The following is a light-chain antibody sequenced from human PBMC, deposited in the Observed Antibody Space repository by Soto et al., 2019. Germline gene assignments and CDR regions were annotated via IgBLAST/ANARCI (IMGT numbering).Light chain of an antibody. V-gene: IGLV2-14*01. CDR2: EVS. CDR1: SSDVGGYNY. J-gene: IGLJ2*01. CDR3: SSYTSSSTV. Sequence: QSALTQPASVSGSPGQSITISWTGTSSDVGGYNYVSWYQQHPGKAPKLMIYEVSNRPSGVSNRFSGSKSGNTASLTISGLQAEDEADYYCSSYTSSSTVFGGGTKLTAL.